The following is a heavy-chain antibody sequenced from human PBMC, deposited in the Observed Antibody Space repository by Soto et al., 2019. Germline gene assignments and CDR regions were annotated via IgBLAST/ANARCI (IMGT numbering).Heavy chain of an antibody. CDR2: ISYDGSNK. CDR3: AKDAPLYGSGSYYPDS. D-gene: IGHD3-10*01. V-gene: IGHV3-30*18. J-gene: IGHJ5*01. Sequence: GGSLRLSCAASGFTFSSYGMHWVRQAPGKGLEWVAVISYDGSNKYYADSVKGRFTISRDNSKNTLYLQMNSLRAEDTAVYYCAKDAPLYGSGSYYPDSWGQGTLVTVSS. CDR1: GFTFSSYG.